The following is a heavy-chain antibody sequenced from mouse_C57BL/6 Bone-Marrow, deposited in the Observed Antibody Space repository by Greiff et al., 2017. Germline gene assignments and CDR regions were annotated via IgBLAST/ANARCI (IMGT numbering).Heavy chain of an antibody. V-gene: IGHV5-6*01. J-gene: IGHJ3*01. D-gene: IGHD3-2*02. CDR3: AKKGYDNGFAY. CDR1: GFTFSSYG. CDR2: ISSGGSYT. Sequence: EVQLMQSGGDLVKPGGSLKLSCAASGFTFSSYGVPWVRQTPDKRLEWVAAISSGGSYTYYPASVKGRFSISRDNAKNTVYLQMSSLKSEDTAMYYCAKKGYDNGFAYWGQGTLVTVSA.